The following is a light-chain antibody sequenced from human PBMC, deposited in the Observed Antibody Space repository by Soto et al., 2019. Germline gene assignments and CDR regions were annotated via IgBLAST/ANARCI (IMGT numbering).Light chain of an antibody. Sequence: DVQMTQSPSTLSASVGDRVTITCRASQSINNLLAWYQQEPGKAPKFLIYDVSTLESGVPSRFSGSGSGTDFTLTISSLQPEDFATYYCQQSYSTPLTFGGGTKVDIK. V-gene: IGKV1-39*01. CDR2: DVS. CDR3: QQSYSTPLT. J-gene: IGKJ4*01. CDR1: QSINNL.